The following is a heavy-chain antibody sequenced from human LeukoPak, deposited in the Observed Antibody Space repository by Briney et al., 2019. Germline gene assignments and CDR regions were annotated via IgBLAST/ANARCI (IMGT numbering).Heavy chain of an antibody. CDR1: GFTFSSYA. CDR2: ISSNGGST. D-gene: IGHD2-15*01. CDR3: ARDQGSPGYCSGGSCPIGY. Sequence: PGGSLRLSCAASGFTFSSYAMHWVRQAPGKGLEYVSAISSNGGSTYYANSVKGRFTISRDNSKNTLYLQMGSLRDEDMAVYYCARDQGSPGYCSGGSCPIGYWGQGTLVTVSS. J-gene: IGHJ4*02. V-gene: IGHV3-64*01.